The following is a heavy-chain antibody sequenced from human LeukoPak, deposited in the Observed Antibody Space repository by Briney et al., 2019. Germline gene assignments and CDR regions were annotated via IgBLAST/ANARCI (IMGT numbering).Heavy chain of an antibody. CDR1: GGSISSSSYY. J-gene: IGHJ4*02. CDR3: ARVRGVNYYDSSGYSFDY. V-gene: IGHV4-39*07. D-gene: IGHD3-22*01. CDR2: IYYSGST. Sequence: SETLSLTCTVSGGSISSSSYYWGWIRQPPGKGLEWIGSIYYSGSTYYNPSLKSRVTISVDTSKNQFSLKLSSVTAADTAVYYCARVRGVNYYDSSGYSFDYWGQGTLVTVSS.